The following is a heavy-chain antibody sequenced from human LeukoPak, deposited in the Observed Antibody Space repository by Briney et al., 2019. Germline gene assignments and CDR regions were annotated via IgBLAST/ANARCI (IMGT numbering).Heavy chain of an antibody. J-gene: IGHJ6*02. V-gene: IGHV3-23*01. D-gene: IGHD1-26*01. CDR2: ISGSGSST. Sequence: PGGSLRLSCAASGFTFSSYAMSWVRQAPGKGLEWVPGISGSGSSTYYADSVKGRFTISRDNSKNTLYLQMNSLRDEDTAVYYCAKEGNRELGTYYYYGMDVWGQGTTVTVSS. CDR3: AKEGNRELGTYYYYGMDV. CDR1: GFTFSSYA.